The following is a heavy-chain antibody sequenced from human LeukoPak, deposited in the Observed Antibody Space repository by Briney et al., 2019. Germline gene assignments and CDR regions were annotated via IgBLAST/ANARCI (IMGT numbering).Heavy chain of an antibody. J-gene: IGHJ6*03. D-gene: IGHD2-2*01. CDR1: GGSISSFY. Sequence: PSETLSLTCTVSGGSISSFYWSWIRPPAGKGLEGIRRTYTSGSTNYNPSLKSRVTMSVDTSKNQYSLKLSSETAADTAVYYCARQDIVVVPAAKDYYYYMDVWGKGTTVTVSS. CDR3: ARQDIVVVPAAKDYYYYMDV. CDR2: TYTSGST. V-gene: IGHV4-4*07.